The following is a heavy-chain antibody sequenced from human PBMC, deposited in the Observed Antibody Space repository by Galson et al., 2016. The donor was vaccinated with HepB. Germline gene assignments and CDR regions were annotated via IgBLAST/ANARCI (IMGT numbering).Heavy chain of an antibody. CDR3: ARVRVGATTGYFEL. Sequence: SLRLSCAAFGFSFSSYAMHWVRQAPGKGLEWAAVIWYDGSEKYYTDSVKGRFTISRDNSRNTMDLQMNSLRGEDTAVYYCARVRVGATTGYFELWGQGTLVTVSS. J-gene: IGHJ1*01. CDR1: GFSFSSYA. D-gene: IGHD1-26*01. V-gene: IGHV3-33*01. CDR2: IWYDGSEK.